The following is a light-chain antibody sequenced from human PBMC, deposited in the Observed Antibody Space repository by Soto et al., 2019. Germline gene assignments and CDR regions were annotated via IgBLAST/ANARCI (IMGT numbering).Light chain of an antibody. CDR1: SSDVGGYNY. CDR2: EVN. J-gene: IGLJ1*01. CDR3: SSYAGSSNV. Sequence: QSVLTQPPSASGSPGQSVAISCTGTSSDVGGYNYVSWYRQHPGKAPKLMIYEVNKRPSGVPDRFSGSKSGNTASLTVSGLQTEDEADYYCSSYAGSSNVFGTGTKLPVL. V-gene: IGLV2-8*01.